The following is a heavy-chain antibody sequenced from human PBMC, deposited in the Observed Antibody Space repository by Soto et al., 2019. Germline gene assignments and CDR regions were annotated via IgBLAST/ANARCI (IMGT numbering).Heavy chain of an antibody. J-gene: IGHJ4*02. V-gene: IGHV2-5*02. CDR3: AHSVVAGLGYYCDY. CDR1: GFSLSSTRVA. Sequence: QITLKESGPTLVKPTQTLTLTCTFSGFSLSSTRVAVGWIRQPPGTALEWLALIYWDDDKRYSPFLKSRLTITKATSKNQVVRTMTNMDPVDTATYYCAHSVVAGLGYYCDYWGQGTLVTVSS. CDR2: IYWDDDK. D-gene: IGHD6-19*01.